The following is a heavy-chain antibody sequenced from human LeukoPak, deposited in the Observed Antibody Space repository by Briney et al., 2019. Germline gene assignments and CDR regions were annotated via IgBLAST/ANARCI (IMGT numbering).Heavy chain of an antibody. V-gene: IGHV1-46*01. CDR2: INPSVGST. CDR3: ARTGRNDGSGSYYDY. D-gene: IGHD3-10*01. J-gene: IGHJ4*02. Sequence: ASVKVSCKASGYTFTTYYMHWVRQAPGQGLEWMGIINPSVGSTSYAQKYQGRVTMTRDTSTSTVYMELSSLKSEDTAVYYCARTGRNDGSGSYYDYWGQGTLVTVSS. CDR1: GYTFTTYY.